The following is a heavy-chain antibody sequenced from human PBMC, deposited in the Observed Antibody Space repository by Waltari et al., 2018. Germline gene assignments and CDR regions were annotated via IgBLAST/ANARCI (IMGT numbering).Heavy chain of an antibody. V-gene: IGHV1-69*06. CDR1: GGAFTYYS. J-gene: IGHJ4*02. Sequence: QVQLVQSGAEVKKPGSSVKVSCTASGGAFTYYSISWVRQAPGHGPCWMGGGRQAPGQGTERMGGTIPMLSTTNNAQKCQDRVTITADKSADTAYLEMSSLRSEDTAMYFCASSPRPSIPPPFDFWGQGIPVTVSS. CDR2: TIPMLSTT. CDR3: ASSPRPSIPPPFDF. D-gene: IGHD2-21*01.